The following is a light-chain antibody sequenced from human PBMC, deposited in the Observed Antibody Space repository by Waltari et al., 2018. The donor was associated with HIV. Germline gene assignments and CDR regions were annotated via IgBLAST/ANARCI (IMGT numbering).Light chain of an antibody. V-gene: IGLV2-14*01. J-gene: IGLJ1*01. CDR2: EVT. Sequence: QSALTPPVSVSGSPGQSITISCPGTTSAVGGYNYVPWYQQHPGKVPKLLIYEVTNRPSGVSNRFSASKSGNKASLTISGLQADDEADYYCSSATSRKLYVFGTGTRVTVL. CDR3: SSATSRKLYV. CDR1: TSAVGGYNY.